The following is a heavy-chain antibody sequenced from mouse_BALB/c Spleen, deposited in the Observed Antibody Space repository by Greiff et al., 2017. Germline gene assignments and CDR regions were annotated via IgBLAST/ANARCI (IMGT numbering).Heavy chain of an antibody. Sequence: QVQLQQSGPELVKPGASVKMSCKASGYTFTSYWMHWVKQRPGQGLEWIGYINPSTGYTEYNQKFKDKATLTADKSSSTAYMQLSSLTSEDSAVYYCARTDGNYWFAYWGQGTLVTVSA. D-gene: IGHD2-1*01. CDR3: ARTDGNYWFAY. CDR2: INPSTGYT. J-gene: IGHJ3*01. CDR1: GYTFTSYW. V-gene: IGHV1S26*01.